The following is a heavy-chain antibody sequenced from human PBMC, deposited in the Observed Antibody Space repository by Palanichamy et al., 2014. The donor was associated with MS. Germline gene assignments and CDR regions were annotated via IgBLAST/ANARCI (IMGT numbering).Heavy chain of an antibody. CDR3: VRDPRDSRPFDY. D-gene: IGHD4-11*01. CDR1: GGSISSSSSY. Sequence: QVQLQESGPGLVKPSETLSLTCSVSGGSISSSSSYWGWIRQPPGKGLEWIGSIFYSGSTYYNPSLKSRVTISVDTSKNQFSLKLSSVTAADTAVYYCVRDPRDSRPFDYWGQGTLVTVSS. J-gene: IGHJ4*02. CDR2: IFYSGST. V-gene: IGHV4-39*07.